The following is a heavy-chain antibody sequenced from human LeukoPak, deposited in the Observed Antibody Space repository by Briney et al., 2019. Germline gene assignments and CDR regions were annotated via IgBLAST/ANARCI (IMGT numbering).Heavy chain of an antibody. CDR2: IYSGGST. V-gene: IGHV3-53*01. J-gene: IGHJ4*02. Sequence: PGGSLRLSCAASGFTVSSNYMSWVRQAPGKGLEWVSAIYSGGSTYYADSVKGRFTISRDNSKNTLYLQMNSLRAEDTAVYYCARGGDYGDYYFDYWGQGTLVTVSS. CDR3: ARGGDYGDYYFDY. CDR1: GFTVSSNY. D-gene: IGHD4-17*01.